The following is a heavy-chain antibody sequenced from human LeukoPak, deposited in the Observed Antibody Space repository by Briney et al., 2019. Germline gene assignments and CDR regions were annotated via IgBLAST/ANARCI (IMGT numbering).Heavy chain of an antibody. Sequence: PSETLSLTCSVSGDSISSSSYYWSWIRQPPGKGLEWIGYIYYSGSTNYNPSLKSRVTISVDTSKNQFSLKLSSVTAADTAVYYCARDNYGDYLNWFDPWGQGTLVTVSS. CDR2: IYYSGST. V-gene: IGHV4-61*01. J-gene: IGHJ5*02. CDR3: ARDNYGDYLNWFDP. D-gene: IGHD4-17*01. CDR1: GDSISSSSYY.